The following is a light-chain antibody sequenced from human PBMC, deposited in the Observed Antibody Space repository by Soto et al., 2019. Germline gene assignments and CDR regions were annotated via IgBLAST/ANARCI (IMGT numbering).Light chain of an antibody. Sequence: EIVLTQSPGTLSLSPGERATLSCRASQSVSSSYLAWYQQKPGLAPRLLIYDASSRATGIPDRFSGSGSGTDFTLTISRLEPEDFAVYYCHQYSNLPVTFGGGTKVDIK. J-gene: IGKJ4*01. CDR2: DAS. CDR1: QSVSSSY. V-gene: IGKV3D-20*01. CDR3: HQYSNLPVT.